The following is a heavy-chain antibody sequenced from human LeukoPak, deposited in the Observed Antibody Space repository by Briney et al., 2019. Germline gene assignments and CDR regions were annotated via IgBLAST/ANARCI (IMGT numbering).Heavy chain of an antibody. J-gene: IGHJ4*02. CDR3: ARDRYYYDSSGYRARADYFDY. V-gene: IGHV3-21*01. CDR2: ISSSSSYI. Sequence: GGSLRLSCAASGFTFSSYSMNWVRQAAGKGLEWVSSISSSSSYIYYADSVKGRFTISRHNAKNSLYLQMNSLRAEDTAVYYCARDRYYYDSSGYRARADYFDYWGQGTLVTVSS. CDR1: GFTFSSYS. D-gene: IGHD3-22*01.